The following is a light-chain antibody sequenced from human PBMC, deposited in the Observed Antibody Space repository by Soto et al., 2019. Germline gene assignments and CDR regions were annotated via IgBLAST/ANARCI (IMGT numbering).Light chain of an antibody. CDR3: QTWGTGPWV. V-gene: IGLV4-69*01. CDR1: SGHSSYA. J-gene: IGLJ3*02. Sequence: QPVLTQSPSASASLGASVKLTCTLSSGHSSYAIAWHQQQPEKGPRYLMKLNSDGSHSKGDGIPDRFSGSSSGAERYLTISSLHSEDEADYYCQTWGTGPWVFGGGTKVTFL. CDR2: LNSDGSH.